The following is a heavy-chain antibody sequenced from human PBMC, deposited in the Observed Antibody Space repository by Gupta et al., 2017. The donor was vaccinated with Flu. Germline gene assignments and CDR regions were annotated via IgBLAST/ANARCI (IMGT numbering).Heavy chain of an antibody. CDR2: ISWNSGSM. J-gene: IGHJ6*02. D-gene: IGHD6-19*01. V-gene: IGHV3-9*01. CDR1: GFTFDDYA. Sequence: EVQLVESGGGLVQPGRSLRLSCAASGFTFDDYAMHWVRQAPGKGLEWVSGISWNSGSMGYADSVKGRFTISRDNAKNSLYLQMNSLRAGDTALYYCAKDGGSSGGRYGMDVWGQGTTVTVSS. CDR3: AKDGGSSGGRYGMDV.